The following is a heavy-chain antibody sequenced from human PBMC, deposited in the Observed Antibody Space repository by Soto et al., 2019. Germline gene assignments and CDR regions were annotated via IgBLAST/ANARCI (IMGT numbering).Heavy chain of an antibody. V-gene: IGHV4-59*08. CDR3: ARHHYGDYDRWFDY. CDR1: GGSISSYY. J-gene: IGHJ4*02. D-gene: IGHD4-17*01. Sequence: PSETLSLTCTVSGGSISSYYWSWIRQPPGRGLEWIGHIYYSGSTNHNPSLKSRVTISVDTSKNQFSLKLSSVTAADTAVYYCARHHYGDYDRWFDYWGQGTLVTVSS. CDR2: IYYSGST.